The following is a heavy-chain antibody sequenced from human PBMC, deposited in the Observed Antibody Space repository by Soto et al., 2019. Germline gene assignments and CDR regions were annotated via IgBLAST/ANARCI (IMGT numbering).Heavy chain of an antibody. V-gene: IGHV1-69*13. J-gene: IGHJ6*02. Sequence: SVKVSCKASGGTFSSYAISWVRQAPGQGLEWMGGIIPIFGTANYAQKFQGRVTITADESTSTAYMELSSLRSEDTAVYYCASPIRFLEWSQSPDYYYYYGMDVWGQGTTVTVSS. CDR3: ASPIRFLEWSQSPDYYYYYGMDV. CDR2: IIPIFGTA. CDR1: GGTFSSYA. D-gene: IGHD3-3*01.